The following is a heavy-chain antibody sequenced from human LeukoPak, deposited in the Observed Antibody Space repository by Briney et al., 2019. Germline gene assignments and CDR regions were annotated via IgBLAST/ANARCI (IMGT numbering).Heavy chain of an antibody. CDR1: GFTFSSFW. V-gene: IGHV3-7*01. CDR3: ARDHRVGDIVATIPLY. J-gene: IGHJ4*02. Sequence: GGSLSLSCAASGFTFSSFWMSWVRQAPGEGLEWVANIKQDGSEKYHVDCVRGRFTISRDNAKNSLYLQMNSLRAEDTAVYYCARDHRVGDIVATIPLYWGQGTLVTVSS. D-gene: IGHD5-12*01. CDR2: IKQDGSEK.